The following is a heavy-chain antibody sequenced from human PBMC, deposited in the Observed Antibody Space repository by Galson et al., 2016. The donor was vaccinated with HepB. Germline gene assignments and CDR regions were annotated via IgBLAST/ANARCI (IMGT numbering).Heavy chain of an antibody. Sequence: SLRLSCAASGFTFSTYAMSWVRQAPGKGLDWVAVVGSDGTTKYYADSVKDRFTISRDNSKNTLYLQMNSLRAENAAVYYCAVNLFDSWGQGTLVTVSS. J-gene: IGHJ4*02. V-gene: IGHV3-33*08. CDR1: GFTFSTYA. D-gene: IGHD1-14*01. CDR3: AVNLFDS. CDR2: VGSDGTTK.